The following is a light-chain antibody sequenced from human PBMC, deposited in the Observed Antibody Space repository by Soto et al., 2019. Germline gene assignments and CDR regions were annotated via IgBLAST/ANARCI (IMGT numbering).Light chain of an antibody. J-gene: IGKJ5*01. CDR1: QSLLHSNGYNY. Sequence: DLVMTHSPLSLPVTPGEPASISCRSSQSLLHSNGYNYLDWYLQKPGQSPQLLIYLGSNRASGVPDRFSGSGSGTDFTLKISRVEAEDVGVYYCMQALQTTPITFGQGTRLEIK. CDR3: MQALQTTPIT. CDR2: LGS. V-gene: IGKV2-28*01.